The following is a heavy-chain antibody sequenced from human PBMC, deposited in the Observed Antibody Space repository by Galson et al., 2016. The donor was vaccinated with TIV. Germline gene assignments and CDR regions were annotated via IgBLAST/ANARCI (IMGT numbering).Heavy chain of an antibody. CDR1: GFTFSSHA. CDR3: AEDTSSAYSGYGYFDY. J-gene: IGHJ4*02. Sequence: SLRLSCAASGFTFSSHAMSWVRQAPGKGLEWVSAISVSGGSTYYADAVKGRFTISRDNSKNTLSLQMNSLRAEDTAVYYCAEDTSSAYSGYGYFDYLGQGTLVTVSS. V-gene: IGHV3-23*01. CDR2: ISVSGGST. D-gene: IGHD5-12*01.